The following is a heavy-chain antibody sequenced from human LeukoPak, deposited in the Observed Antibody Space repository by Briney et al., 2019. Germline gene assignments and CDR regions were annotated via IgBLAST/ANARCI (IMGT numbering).Heavy chain of an antibody. CDR3: ARHQYCGSDCYRPLEY. D-gene: IGHD2-21*02. Sequence: SETLSLTCTVSGGSISSYYWSWIRQPPGKGLEWIGYIYYRGSPNYNPSLKSRVTMSVDTSKNQFSLKLSSVTAADTAVYYCARHQYCGSDCYRPLEYWGQGTLVTVSP. CDR1: GGSISSYY. J-gene: IGHJ4*02. CDR2: IYYRGSP. V-gene: IGHV4-59*08.